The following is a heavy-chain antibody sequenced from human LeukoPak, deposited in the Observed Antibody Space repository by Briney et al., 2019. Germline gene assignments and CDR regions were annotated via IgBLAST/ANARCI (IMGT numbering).Heavy chain of an antibody. Sequence: KASETLSLTCTVSGGSISSSSYYWGWIRQPPGKGLEWIGSIYYSGSTYYNPSLKSRVTISVDTSKNQFSLKLSSVTAADTAVYYCAREVVGASMDYWGQGTLVTVSS. V-gene: IGHV4-39*07. J-gene: IGHJ4*02. CDR3: AREVVGASMDY. D-gene: IGHD2-15*01. CDR1: GGSISSSSYY. CDR2: IYYSGST.